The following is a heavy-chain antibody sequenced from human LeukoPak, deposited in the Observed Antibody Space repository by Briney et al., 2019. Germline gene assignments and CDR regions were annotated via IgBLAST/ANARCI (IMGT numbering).Heavy chain of an antibody. V-gene: IGHV3-74*01. CDR1: GFTFSSYW. J-gene: IGHJ5*02. CDR3: ARMTYYYDSSGYYYWFDP. D-gene: IGHD3-22*01. CDR2: INSDGSST. Sequence: GGSLRLSCAASGFTFSSYWMHWVRQAPGKGLVWASRINSDGSSTSYADSVKGRFTISRDNAKNTLYLQMNSLRAEDTAVYYCARMTYYYDSSGYYYWFDPWGQGTLVTVSS.